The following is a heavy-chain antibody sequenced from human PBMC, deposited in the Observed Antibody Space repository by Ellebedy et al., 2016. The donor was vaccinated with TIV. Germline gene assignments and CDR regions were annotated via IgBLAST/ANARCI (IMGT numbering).Heavy chain of an antibody. CDR1: GFSFSDYG. CDR3: VRERGMVSIRDGFDI. D-gene: IGHD5-24*01. Sequence: GESLKISCAASGFSFSDYGMNWVRQAPGRGLEWVSVISKSGDSPYFADSVKGRFTISRDNSKNTLYLQMSNLRAEDTAVYYCVRERGMVSIRDGFDIWGQGTMVTVSS. V-gene: IGHV3-23*01. CDR2: ISKSGDSP. J-gene: IGHJ3*02.